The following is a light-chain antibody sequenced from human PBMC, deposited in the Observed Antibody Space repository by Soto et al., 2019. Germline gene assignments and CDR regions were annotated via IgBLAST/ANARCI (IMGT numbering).Light chain of an antibody. CDR1: QSVSSY. CDR2: DAS. V-gene: IGKV3-11*01. CDR3: QQRSNWP. Sequence: EIVLTQSPATLSLSPGERATLSCRASQSVSSYLAWYQQKPGQAPRLLIYDASNRATGIPARFSGSGSGTDFTLTISSLAPEDFAVYYCQQRSNWPLGQGTKLEIK. J-gene: IGKJ2*01.